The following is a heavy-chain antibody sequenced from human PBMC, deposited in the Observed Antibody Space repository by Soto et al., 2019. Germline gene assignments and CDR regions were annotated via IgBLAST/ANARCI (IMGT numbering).Heavy chain of an antibody. CDR2: INPNSGGT. V-gene: IGHV1-2*04. D-gene: IGHD4-17*01. CDR1: GYTFTGYY. Sequence: EVSVKLSCKASGYTFTGYYRHWVRQAPGKGLEWMGWINPNSGGTNYAQKFQGWVTMTRDTSISTAYMELSRLRSDDTAVYYCARDREGPDYGDYSGYYYMDVWGKGTTVTVSS. J-gene: IGHJ6*03. CDR3: ARDREGPDYGDYSGYYYMDV.